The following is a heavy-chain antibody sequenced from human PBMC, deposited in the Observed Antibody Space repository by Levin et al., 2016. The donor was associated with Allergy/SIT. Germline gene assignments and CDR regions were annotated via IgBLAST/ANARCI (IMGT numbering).Heavy chain of an antibody. V-gene: IGHV1-3*01. D-gene: IGHD2-2*01. CDR1: GYTFTSYA. Sequence: ASVKVSCKASGYTFTSYAMHWVRQAPGQRLEWMGWINAGNGNTKYSQKFQGRVTITRDTSASTAYMELSSLRSEDTAVYYCARDLGGVVVVPAAISGDYYYGMDVWGQGTTVTVSS. CDR3: ARDLGGVVVVPAAISGDYYYGMDV. J-gene: IGHJ6*02. CDR2: INAGNGNT.